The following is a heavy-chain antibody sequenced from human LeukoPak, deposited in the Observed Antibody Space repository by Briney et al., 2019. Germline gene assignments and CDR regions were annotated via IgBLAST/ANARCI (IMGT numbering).Heavy chain of an antibody. V-gene: IGHV3-15*01. CDR3: TTSQLYDAFDI. CDR2: IKGKTDGGTT. J-gene: IGHJ3*02. Sequence: GGSLRLSCAAFGFTFRNAWMGWARQPPGKGLEWVGRIKGKTDGGTTDYAAPVKGRFTISRDDSKNTLYLQMNSLKTEDTAVYYCTTSQLYDAFDIWGQGTMVTVSS. D-gene: IGHD2-2*01. CDR1: GFTFRNAW.